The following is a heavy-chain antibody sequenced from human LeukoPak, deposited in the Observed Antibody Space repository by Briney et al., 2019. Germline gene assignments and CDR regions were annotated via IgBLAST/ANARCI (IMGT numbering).Heavy chain of an antibody. J-gene: IGHJ4*02. CDR2: TWYDGSNK. D-gene: IGHD6-19*01. CDR1: GFTFSSYG. V-gene: IGHV3-33*01. Sequence: GGPLRLSCAASGFTFSSYGMHWVRQAPGKGLEWVAVTWYDGSNKYYADSVKGRFTISRDNSKNSLYLQMNSLRAEDTAVYYCARDVSSGWYYFDYWGQGTLVTVSS. CDR3: ARDVSSGWYYFDY.